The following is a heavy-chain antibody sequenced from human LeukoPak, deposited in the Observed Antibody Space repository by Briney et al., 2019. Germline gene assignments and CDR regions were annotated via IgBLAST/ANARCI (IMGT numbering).Heavy chain of an antibody. V-gene: IGHV1-69*04. Sequence: GASVKVSCKASGGTFSSYAISWVRQAPGQGLEWMGRIIPILGIANYAQKFQGRVTITADKSTSTAYMELSSLRSEDTAVYYCARAVFDGYNLGERVDYWGQGTLVTVSS. J-gene: IGHJ4*02. CDR3: ARAVFDGYNLGERVDY. D-gene: IGHD5-24*01. CDR2: IIPILGIA. CDR1: GGTFSSYA.